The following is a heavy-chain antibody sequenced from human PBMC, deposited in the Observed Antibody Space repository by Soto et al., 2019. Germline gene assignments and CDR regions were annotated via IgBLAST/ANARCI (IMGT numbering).Heavy chain of an antibody. D-gene: IGHD3-22*01. CDR2: IRCHNGNT. CDR3: ARGDYDSTGFYYRY. J-gene: IGHJ4*02. CDR1: GYTFTSYT. Sequence: QVQLVQSGAEMRKPGASVKVSCKASGYTFTSYTITWVRQAPGQGLEWMGWIRCHNGNTDYAQNLQGRVTMTRDTSTSTVYMELRSLRSDDTAVYYCARGDYDSTGFYYRYWGQGTLVAVSS. V-gene: IGHV1-18*01.